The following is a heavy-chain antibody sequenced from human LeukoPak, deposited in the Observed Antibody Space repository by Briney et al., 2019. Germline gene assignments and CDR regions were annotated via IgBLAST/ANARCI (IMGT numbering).Heavy chain of an antibody. CDR3: AREGGYARSFDY. V-gene: IGHV4-59*01. Sequence: SETLSLTCTVSGGSISSYYWSWIRQPPGKGLEWIGYNYYSGSTNYNPSLKSRVTISVDTSKNQFSLKLSSVTAADTAVYYCAREGGYARSFDYWGQGTLVTVSS. CDR1: GGSISSYY. D-gene: IGHD5-12*01. CDR2: NYYSGST. J-gene: IGHJ4*02.